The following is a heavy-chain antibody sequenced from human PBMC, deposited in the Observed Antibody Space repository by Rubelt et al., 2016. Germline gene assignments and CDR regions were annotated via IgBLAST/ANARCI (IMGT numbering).Heavy chain of an antibody. CDR3: AKDMGSPSYAAFDI. Sequence: QDGGEKYYVDSVKGRFTISRDNAKNSLYLQMNSLRAEDTALYYCAKDMGSPSYAAFDIWGQGTMVTVSS. J-gene: IGHJ3*02. D-gene: IGHD3-10*01. V-gene: IGHV3-7*03. CDR2: QDGGEK.